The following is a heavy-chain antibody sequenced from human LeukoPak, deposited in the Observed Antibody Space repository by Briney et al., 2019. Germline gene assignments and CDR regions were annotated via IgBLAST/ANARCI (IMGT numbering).Heavy chain of an antibody. D-gene: IGHD4-23*01. J-gene: IGHJ5*02. V-gene: IGHV4-31*03. CDR2: IYYSGST. Sequence: SQTLSLTCTVSGGSISSGGYYWSWIRQHPGKGLEWIGYIYYSGSTYYNPSLKSRVIISVDTSKNQFSLKLSSVTAADTAVYYCAREVKNWFDPWGQGTLVTVSS. CDR1: GGSISSGGYY. CDR3: AREVKNWFDP.